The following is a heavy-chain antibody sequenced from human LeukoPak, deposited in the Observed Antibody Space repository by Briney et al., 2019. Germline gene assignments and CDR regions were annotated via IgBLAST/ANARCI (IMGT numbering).Heavy chain of an antibody. CDR2: PSYRWGT. CDR1: GGSITSDSYH. CDR3: ASDDY. Sequence: SETLSLTCTVSGGSITSDSYHWGWIRQPPGKGLEWIGSPSYRWGTYYNPSLKRRVTISVDTSKNQFSLKLSSMTAANTAVYYCASDDYWGQGALVTVSS. V-gene: IGHV4-39*01. J-gene: IGHJ4*02.